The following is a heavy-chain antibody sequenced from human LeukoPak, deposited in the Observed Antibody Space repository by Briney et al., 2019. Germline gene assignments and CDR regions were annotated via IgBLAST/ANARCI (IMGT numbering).Heavy chain of an antibody. CDR3: ARSGTTVTYHDY. V-gene: IGHV4-31*03. D-gene: IGHD4-17*01. CDR2: IYFNGNT. Sequence: SETLSLTCTVSGGSISSGDSYWGWIRQHPGKGLEWIGYIYFNGNTHCNPSLKSRVTISVDTSKNQFSLKLSSVTAADTAIYYCARSGTTVTYHDYWGQGTLVTVSS. J-gene: IGHJ4*02. CDR1: GGSISSGDSY.